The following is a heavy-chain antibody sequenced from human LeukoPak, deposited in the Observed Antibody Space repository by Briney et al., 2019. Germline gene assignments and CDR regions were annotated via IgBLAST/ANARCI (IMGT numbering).Heavy chain of an antibody. CDR1: RFTFSSFA. D-gene: IGHD3-10*01. CDR2: ITGSHGPT. V-gene: IGHV3-23*01. J-gene: IGHJ4*02. Sequence: GGSLRLSCAASRFTFSSFAMTWVRQAPGKGLEWVSSITGSHGPTYNTDSVKGRFTISRDNSQNTLYLQMNSLRAEDTAVYYCAKVGVYYYGSGSSDCWGQGTLVTVSS. CDR3: AKVGVYYYGSGSSDC.